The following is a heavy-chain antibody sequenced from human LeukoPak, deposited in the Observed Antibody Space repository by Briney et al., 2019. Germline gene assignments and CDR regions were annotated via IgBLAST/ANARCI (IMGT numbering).Heavy chain of an antibody. CDR3: ARGGYYDYSDYPLFY. Sequence: GGSLRLSCAASGFTFSSYEMNWVRQAPGKGLEWVSYISSSGSTIYYADSVKGRFTISRDNAKNSLYLQMNSLRAEDTAVYYCARGGYYDYSDYPLFYWGQGTLVTVSS. V-gene: IGHV3-48*03. D-gene: IGHD4-11*01. J-gene: IGHJ4*02. CDR2: ISSSGSTI. CDR1: GFTFSSYE.